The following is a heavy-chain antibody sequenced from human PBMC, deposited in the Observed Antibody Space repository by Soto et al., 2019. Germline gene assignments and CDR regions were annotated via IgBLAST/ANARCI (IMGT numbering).Heavy chain of an antibody. D-gene: IGHD2-15*01. Sequence: QVQLVQSGAEVKKPGSSVKVSCKASGGTFSSYTISWVRQAPGQGLEWMGRVIPILGIANYAQKFQGRVTITPDKSTSTAYMEVGSLRSEDTAVDYCARYRLLPQTPFDYWGQGTLVTVSS. CDR3: ARYRLLPQTPFDY. CDR2: VIPILGIA. CDR1: GGTFSSYT. V-gene: IGHV1-69*02. J-gene: IGHJ4*02.